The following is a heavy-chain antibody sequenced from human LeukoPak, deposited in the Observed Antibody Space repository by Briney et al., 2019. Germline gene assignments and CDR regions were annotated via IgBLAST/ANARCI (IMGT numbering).Heavy chain of an antibody. CDR2: IYYSGST. J-gene: IGHJ2*01. Sequence: PSETLSLTCTVSGGSISSSCYYWGWIRQPTGKGLECIGSIYYSGSTYYNPSLKSRVTISVDTSKNQFSLQLSSVTAADTAVYYCARHLGYCSGGSCYWYFDLWGRGTLVTVSS. CDR3: ARHLGYCSGGSCYWYFDL. D-gene: IGHD2-15*01. CDR1: GGSISSSCYY. V-gene: IGHV4-39*01.